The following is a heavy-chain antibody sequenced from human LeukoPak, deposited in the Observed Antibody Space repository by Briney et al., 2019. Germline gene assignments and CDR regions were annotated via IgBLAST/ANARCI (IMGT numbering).Heavy chain of an antibody. CDR2: INHSGST. CDR1: GGSFSGYY. J-gene: IGHJ6*03. CDR3: AKPIEYYYYYYMDV. D-gene: IGHD5-24*01. V-gene: IGHV4-34*01. Sequence: SETLSLTCAVYGGSFSGYYWSWIRQPPGKGLEWIGEINHSGSTNYNPSLKSRVTISVDTSKNQFSLKLGSVTAADTAVYYCAKPIEYYYYYYMDVWGKGTTVTISS.